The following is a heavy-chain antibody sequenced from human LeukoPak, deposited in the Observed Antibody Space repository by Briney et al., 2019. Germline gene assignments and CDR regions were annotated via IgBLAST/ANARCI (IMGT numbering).Heavy chain of an antibody. CDR1: GGSIYSYY. Sequence: SETLSLTCSVSGGSIYSYYWSWIRQPAGKGLEWIGRIYTSGTTNYNPSLASRVTVSLDTSHNQFSLKLTSLTAADTAVYYCAREARDHNDGSGYYNDFWAQGTLVTVSS. V-gene: IGHV4-4*07. CDR3: AREARDHNDGSGYYNDF. D-gene: IGHD3-22*01. J-gene: IGHJ4*02. CDR2: IYTSGTT.